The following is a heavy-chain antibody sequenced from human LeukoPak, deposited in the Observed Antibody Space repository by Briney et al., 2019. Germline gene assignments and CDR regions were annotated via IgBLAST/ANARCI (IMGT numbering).Heavy chain of an antibody. V-gene: IGHV3-23*01. J-gene: IGHJ4*02. D-gene: IGHD6-13*01. CDR2: ITDSGDTT. CDR1: GFTFSSYA. Sequence: PGGSLRLSCAASGFTFSSYAMTWVRQAPGKGLQWVSTITDSGDTTYYADSVKGRFTISRDNSKNTLYLQMNSLRAEDTAVYYCTKHHIIRWYASYFDYWGQGALVTVSS. CDR3: TKHHIIRWYASYFDY.